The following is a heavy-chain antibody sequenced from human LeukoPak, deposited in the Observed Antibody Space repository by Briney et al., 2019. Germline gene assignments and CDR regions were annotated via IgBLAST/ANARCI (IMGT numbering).Heavy chain of an antibody. D-gene: IGHD2-21*01. Sequence: WMGIIYPADSDTRYSPSFQGQVTISADKSISTAYLQWSSLKASDTAMYYCSLYGGNSNTDYWGQGTLVTVSS. V-gene: IGHV5-51*01. CDR2: IYPADSDT. CDR3: SLYGGNSNTDY. J-gene: IGHJ4*02.